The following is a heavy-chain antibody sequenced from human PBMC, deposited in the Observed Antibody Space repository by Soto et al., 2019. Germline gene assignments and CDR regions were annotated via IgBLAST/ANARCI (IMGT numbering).Heavy chain of an antibody. V-gene: IGHV1-2*04. CDR1: GYTFTGYY. CDR3: ARGGSCSSTSCYTGLVYYGMDV. J-gene: IGHJ6*02. Sequence: GASVKVSCKASGYTFTGYYMHWVRQAPGQGLEWMGWINPNSGGTNYAQKFQGWVTMTRDTSISTAYMELSRLRSGDTAVYYCARGGSCSSTSCYTGLVYYGMDVWGQGTTVTVSS. D-gene: IGHD2-2*02. CDR2: INPNSGGT.